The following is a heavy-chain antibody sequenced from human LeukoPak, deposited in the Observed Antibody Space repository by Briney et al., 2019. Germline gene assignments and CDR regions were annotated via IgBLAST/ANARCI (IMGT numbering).Heavy chain of an antibody. CDR2: IYYSGST. D-gene: IGHD2-21*02. V-gene: IGHV4-59*01. Sequence: SETLSLTCAVYGGSFSSYYWSWIRQPPGKGLEWIGYIYYSGSTNYNPSLKSRVTISVDTSKNQFSLKLSSVTAADTAVYYCARGSLAYCGGDCYSGAFDIWGQGTMVTVSS. J-gene: IGHJ3*02. CDR3: ARGSLAYCGGDCYSGAFDI. CDR1: GGSFSSYY.